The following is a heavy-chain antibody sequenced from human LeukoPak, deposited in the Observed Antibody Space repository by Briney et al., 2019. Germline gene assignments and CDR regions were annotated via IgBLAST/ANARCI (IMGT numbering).Heavy chain of an antibody. CDR1: GFTFSNYA. CDR3: AKDGAWLRFDD. V-gene: IGHV3-23*01. J-gene: IGHJ4*02. D-gene: IGHD5-12*01. CDR2: ISGSGGRT. Sequence: GGSLRLSCAASGFTFSNYAMSWVRQAPGKGLEWVSVISGSGGRTYYADSVKGRFTISRDNSRNTVYLQMTSLRAEDTAVYYCAKDGAWLRFDDWGQGILVTVSS.